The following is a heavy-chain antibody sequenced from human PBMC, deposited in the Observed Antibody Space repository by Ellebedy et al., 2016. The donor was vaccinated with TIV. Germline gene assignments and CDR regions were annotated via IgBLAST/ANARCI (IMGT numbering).Heavy chain of an antibody. D-gene: IGHD4-23*01. V-gene: IGHV3-23*01. CDR2: ITESGGNT. CDR3: ATDPVGVGPAFDV. Sequence: GESLKISCAASGLTFTSHAMSWVRQAPGKGLEWVSPITESGGNTYYADSVKGRFTISRDNSKDTLFLQMNSLSAEDTAIYFCATDPVGVGPAFDVWGQGTMVTVSS. CDR1: GLTFTSHA. J-gene: IGHJ3*01.